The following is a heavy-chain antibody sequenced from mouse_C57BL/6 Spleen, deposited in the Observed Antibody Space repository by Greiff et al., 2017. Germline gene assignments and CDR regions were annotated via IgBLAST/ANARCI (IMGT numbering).Heavy chain of an antibody. CDR2: IYPNNGGT. D-gene: IGHD1-1*01. CDR3: TRMGTTVVAPRYFDV. J-gene: IGHJ1*03. V-gene: IGHV1-18*01. Sequence: EVQLQQSGPELVKPGASVKIPCKASGYTFTDYTMDWMKQSHGKGLEWIGDIYPNNGGTMYNEKFKGKATLTVDKSSSTAYMELRSLTSEYTAVYYCTRMGTTVVAPRYFDVWGTGTTVTVSS. CDR1: GYTFTDYT.